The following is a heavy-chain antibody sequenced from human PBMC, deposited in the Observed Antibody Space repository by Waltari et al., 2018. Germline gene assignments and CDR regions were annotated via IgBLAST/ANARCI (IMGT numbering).Heavy chain of an antibody. J-gene: IGHJ4*02. CDR2: IYSGGST. CDR3: VKDRGGCYYGGDY. D-gene: IGHD1-26*01. Sequence: EVQLLESGGGLVQPGASLRLSCAASGFTFSSYAMSWVRHAPGKGLEWVSVIYSGGSTYYADSGKGRFTIPRDNSKNTLYLQMNSLRAEDTAVYYCVKDRGGCYYGGDYWGQGTLVTVSS. V-gene: IGHV3-23*03. CDR1: GFTFSSYA.